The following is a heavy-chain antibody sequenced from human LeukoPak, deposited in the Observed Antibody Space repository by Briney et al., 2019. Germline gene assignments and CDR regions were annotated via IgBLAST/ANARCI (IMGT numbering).Heavy chain of an antibody. CDR1: GFTFSSYG. D-gene: IGHD1-26*01. V-gene: IGHV3-30*03. J-gene: IGHJ4*02. Sequence: GASLQISCAASGFTFSSYGMHWVRQAPGQGLEWLAIISYDGSQKYYPDSVKGRFTISRDNSKNTLYLQMNSPRAEDTAVYYCASGRLVGAPDYWGQGTLVTVSS. CDR2: ISYDGSQK. CDR3: ASGRLVGAPDY.